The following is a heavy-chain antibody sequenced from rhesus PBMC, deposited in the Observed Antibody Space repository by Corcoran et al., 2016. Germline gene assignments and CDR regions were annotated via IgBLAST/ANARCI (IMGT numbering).Heavy chain of an antibody. CDR2: IYGSRGST. CDR3: ARDLRFDV. CDR1: GDSITSSS. Sequence: QVQLQESGPGLVKPSETLSLTCAVSGDSITSSSWSWIRQSPGKGLEWFGYIYGSRGSTYYSPSLTTRVTLATDTSKNQFSLTLNSVTAADAAVYYCARDLRFDVWGPGVLVTVSS. J-gene: IGHJ5-1*01. V-gene: IGHV4-147*01.